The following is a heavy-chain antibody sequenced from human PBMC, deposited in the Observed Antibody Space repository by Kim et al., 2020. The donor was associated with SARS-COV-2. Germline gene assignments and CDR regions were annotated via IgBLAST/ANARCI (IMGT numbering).Heavy chain of an antibody. J-gene: IGHJ3*02. CDR2: ISSSGSTI. V-gene: IGHV3-48*03. Sequence: GGSLRLSCAASGFTFSSYEMNWFRQAPGKGLEWVSYISSSGSTIYYADSVKGRFTISRDNAKNSLYLQMNSLRAEDTAVYYCARLRPHSRGSYYRGVRAFDIWCQGTMVTVSS. CDR1: GFTFSSYE. CDR3: ARLRPHSRGSYYRGVRAFDI. D-gene: IGHD1-26*01.